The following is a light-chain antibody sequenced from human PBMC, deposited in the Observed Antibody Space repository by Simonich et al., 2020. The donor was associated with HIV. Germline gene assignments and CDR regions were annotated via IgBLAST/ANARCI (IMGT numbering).Light chain of an antibody. CDR3: CSYADGVV. J-gene: IGLJ3*02. CDR2: EGS. Sequence: QSALTQPASVSGSPGQSITISCTGTSSDVGSHNLVSWYQQHPGKAPKLMIYEGSKRPSGFSNRFSGSKSGNTASLTISGLQAEDEADYYCCSYADGVVFGGGTKLTVL. CDR1: SSDVGSHNL. V-gene: IGLV2-23*01.